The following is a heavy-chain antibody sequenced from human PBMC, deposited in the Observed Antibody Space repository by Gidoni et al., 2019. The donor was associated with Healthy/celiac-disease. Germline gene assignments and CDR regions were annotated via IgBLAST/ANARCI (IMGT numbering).Heavy chain of an antibody. Sequence: QLQLQEFVPGLVKPSETLSLTCTVSGGSISSSSYYWGWIRQPPGKGLEWIGRIYYSGSTFYNPALKSRVTISVDTSKNQFSLKLSSVTAADTAVYYCARVRGSNYYDGSGYYYYFDYWGQGTLVTVSS. CDR1: GGSISSSSYY. J-gene: IGHJ4*02. V-gene: IGHV4-39*01. CDR2: IYYSGST. D-gene: IGHD3-22*01. CDR3: ARVRGSNYYDGSGYYYYFDY.